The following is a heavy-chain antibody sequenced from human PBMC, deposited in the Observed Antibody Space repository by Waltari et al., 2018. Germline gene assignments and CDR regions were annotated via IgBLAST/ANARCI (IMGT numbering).Heavy chain of an antibody. CDR2: VSGNGGGT. CDR1: GFIFRSYS. D-gene: IGHD6-6*01. V-gene: IGHV3-23*01. J-gene: IGHJ4*02. Sequence: VLLSESGGRLVQPGGSLTPSCVASGFIFRSYSLRWVRQAPGKGLEWGSGVSGNGGGTDYADSVKGRFTLSRDNSKNILYLQMNSLRAEDTAIYYCAKDRIAGGQLGSRFDYWGQGTLVTVSS. CDR3: AKDRIAGGQLGSRFDY.